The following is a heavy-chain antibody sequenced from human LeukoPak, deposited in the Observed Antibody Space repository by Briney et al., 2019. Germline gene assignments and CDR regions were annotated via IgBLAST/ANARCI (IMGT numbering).Heavy chain of an antibody. CDR3: AREGYSSSWYSGLDP. J-gene: IGHJ5*02. V-gene: IGHV4-39*02. Sequence: PSETLSLTCTVSGGSISSSSYYWGWIRQPPGKGLEWIGSIYYSGSTYYNPSLKSRVTISVDTSKNQFSLKLSSVTAADTAVYYCAREGYSSSWYSGLDPWGQGTLVTVSS. CDR1: GGSISSSSYY. CDR2: IYYSGST. D-gene: IGHD6-13*01.